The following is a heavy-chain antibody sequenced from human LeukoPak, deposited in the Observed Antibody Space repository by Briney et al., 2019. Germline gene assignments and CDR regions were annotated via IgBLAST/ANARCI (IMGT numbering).Heavy chain of an antibody. D-gene: IGHD5-12*01. J-gene: IGHJ4*02. Sequence: SETLSLTCTVSGGSISSYYWSWIRQPPGKGLEWIGYIYYSGSTNYNPSLKSRVTISVDTSKNQFSLKLSSVTAADTAVYYCAWSGYDYPLPVYWGQGTLVTVSS. CDR1: GGSISSYY. CDR2: IYYSGST. CDR3: AWSGYDYPLPVY. V-gene: IGHV4-59*01.